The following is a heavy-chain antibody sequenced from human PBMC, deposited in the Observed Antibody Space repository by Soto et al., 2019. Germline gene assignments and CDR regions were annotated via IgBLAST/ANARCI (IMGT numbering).Heavy chain of an antibody. D-gene: IGHD1-20*01. CDR1: GFTFSSYA. V-gene: IGHV3-23*01. CDR3: AKVLTPQGYYYYGMDV. J-gene: IGHJ6*02. CDR2: ISGSGGST. Sequence: GGSLRLSCAASGFTFSSYAMSWVRQAPGKGLEWVSAISGSGGSTYYADSVKGRFTISRDNSKNTLYLQMNSLIAEDTAVYYCAKVLTPQGYYYYGMDVWGQGTTVTVSS.